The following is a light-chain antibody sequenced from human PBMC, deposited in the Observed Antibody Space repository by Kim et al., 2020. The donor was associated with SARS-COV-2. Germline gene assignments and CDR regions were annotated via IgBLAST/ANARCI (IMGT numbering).Light chain of an antibody. CDR2: DTL. J-gene: IGKJ4*01. V-gene: IGKV3-15*01. CDR1: KNIGTK. CDR3: QQYNHWAAVS. Sequence: SPGEGVTLSSRASKNIGTKLAWYHQQPGRAPRLLIHDTLIRATGIPARFSGSGSGTEFTLTISSLQSEDFGLYHCQQYNHWAAVSFGGGTKVDIK.